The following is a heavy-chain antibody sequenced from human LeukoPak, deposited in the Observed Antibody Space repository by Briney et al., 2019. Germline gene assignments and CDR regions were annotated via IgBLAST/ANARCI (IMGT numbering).Heavy chain of an antibody. Sequence: ASVKVSCKASGYTFTGYYIHWVRQAPGQGLEWMGWINPNSGGTKFAQKFQGRVTMTRDTSISTAYMELSRLRSEDTAVYYCARDVAGYYGSGTLDYWGQGTLVTVSS. CDR2: INPNSGGT. V-gene: IGHV1-2*02. CDR1: GYTFTGYY. J-gene: IGHJ4*02. D-gene: IGHD3-10*01. CDR3: ARDVAGYYGSGTLDY.